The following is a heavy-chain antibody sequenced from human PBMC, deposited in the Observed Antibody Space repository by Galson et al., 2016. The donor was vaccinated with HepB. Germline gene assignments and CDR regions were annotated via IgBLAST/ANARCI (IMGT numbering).Heavy chain of an antibody. CDR1: GDSISSDY. D-gene: IGHD3-22*01. V-gene: IGHV4-59*01. Sequence: ETLSLTCTVSGDSISSDYWSWIRQPPGKGLEWIGYIYYSGSTNYKPSLKSRVTISVDTSKNPFSLKLNSVTAADTAVYYCARGDYDTRGYTMTFDYWGQGTLVTVFS. J-gene: IGHJ4*02. CDR3: ARGDYDTRGYTMTFDY. CDR2: IYYSGST.